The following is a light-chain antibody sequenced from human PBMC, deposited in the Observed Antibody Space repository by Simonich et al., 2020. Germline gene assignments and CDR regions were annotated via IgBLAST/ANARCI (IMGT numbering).Light chain of an antibody. CDR1: RSDVGGYNL. Sequence: QSALTQPASVSGSPGQSITISCTGTRSDVGGYNLVSWYQQHPGKAPKIMIYEGSKRPSGVSNRFSGSKSGNTASLTISGLQAEDEADYYCCSYAGSSTVFGGGTKLTVL. J-gene: IGLJ2*01. CDR3: CSYAGSSTV. V-gene: IGLV2-23*01. CDR2: EGS.